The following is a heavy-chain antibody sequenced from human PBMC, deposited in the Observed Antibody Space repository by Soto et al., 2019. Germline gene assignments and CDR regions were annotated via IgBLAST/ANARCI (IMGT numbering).Heavy chain of an antibody. V-gene: IGHV3-74*01. Sequence: PGGSLRLSCAASGFTFSNYWMHWVRQVSGKGLAWVSYINSDGSSTRYADSVKGRFTISRDNSKNTLYLQMNSLRAEDTAVYYCAKDALAVAGPPDYWGQGTLVTVSS. D-gene: IGHD6-19*01. CDR2: INSDGSST. J-gene: IGHJ4*02. CDR3: AKDALAVAGPPDY. CDR1: GFTFSNYW.